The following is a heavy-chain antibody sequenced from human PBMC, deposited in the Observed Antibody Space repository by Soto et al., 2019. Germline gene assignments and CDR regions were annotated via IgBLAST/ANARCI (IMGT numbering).Heavy chain of an antibody. J-gene: IGHJ4*02. CDR1: GYTFTDYY. Sequence: QVRLVQSGPEVKKPGASVKVSCKASGYTFTDYYMNWVRQAPGQGLEWMGVINPSGGYTTYGQRFLGRLSMTRDTSTNTVYMELSGLRFEDTAVYYCARGGSLVVVTAPFDYWGQGSLVIVSS. CDR2: INPSGGYT. D-gene: IGHD2-21*02. V-gene: IGHV1-46*03. CDR3: ARGGSLVVVTAPFDY.